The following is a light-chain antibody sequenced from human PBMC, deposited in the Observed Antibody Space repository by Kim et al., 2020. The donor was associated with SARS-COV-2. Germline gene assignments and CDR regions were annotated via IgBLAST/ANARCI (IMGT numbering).Light chain of an antibody. CDR2: DVS. V-gene: IGLV2-14*01. Sequence: QSALTQPASVSGSPGQSITISCTGTSSDVGGYNYVSWYQQHPGKAPKLIIYDVSDRPSGVSNRFSGSKSGNTASLTISGLQAEDEADYYCSSYTRSSDLVFGGGTQLTVL. J-gene: IGLJ2*01. CDR3: SSYTRSSDLV. CDR1: SSDVGGYNY.